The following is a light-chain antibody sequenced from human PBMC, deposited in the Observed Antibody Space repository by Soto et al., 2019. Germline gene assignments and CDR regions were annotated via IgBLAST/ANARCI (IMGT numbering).Light chain of an antibody. Sequence: QSALTQPASVSGSPGQSITISCTGTSNDVGSYNLVSWYQQHPGKAPKLMIYEGSKRPSGVSNRFSGSKSGNTASLTISGLQAEDEADYYCCSYADSVFGGGTKLTVL. CDR2: EGS. CDR3: CSYADSV. CDR1: SNDVGSYNL. V-gene: IGLV2-23*01. J-gene: IGLJ2*01.